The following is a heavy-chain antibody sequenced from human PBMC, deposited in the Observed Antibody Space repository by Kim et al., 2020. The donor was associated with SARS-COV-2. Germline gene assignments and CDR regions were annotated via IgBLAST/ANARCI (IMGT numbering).Heavy chain of an antibody. V-gene: IGHV3-21*01. CDR3: ARDGPYYDYYYYGMDV. CDR2: ISSSSSYI. Sequence: GGSLRLSCEASGFTFSSYSMNWVRQAPGKGLEWVSSISSSSSYIYYADSVKGRFTISRDNAKNSLYLQMNSLRAEDTAVYYCARDGPYYDYYYYGMDVWGQGTTVTVSS. J-gene: IGHJ6*02. D-gene: IGHD3-10*01. CDR1: GFTFSSYS.